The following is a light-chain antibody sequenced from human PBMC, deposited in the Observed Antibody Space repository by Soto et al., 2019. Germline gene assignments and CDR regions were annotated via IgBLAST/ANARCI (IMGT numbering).Light chain of an antibody. CDR2: EDN. V-gene: IGLV2-23*01. Sequence: QSALAQPASVSGSPGQSITISCTGTRSDVGGYTLVSWFQQYPGKAPKLMIYEDNKRPSGVSDRFSGFKSGNTASLTISGLQAEDEADYYCCSYAGSSSVLFGGGTKLTVL. CDR1: RSDVGGYTL. J-gene: IGLJ2*01. CDR3: CSYAGSSSVL.